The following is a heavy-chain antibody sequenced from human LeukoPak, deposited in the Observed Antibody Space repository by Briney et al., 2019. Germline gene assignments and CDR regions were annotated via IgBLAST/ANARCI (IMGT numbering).Heavy chain of an antibody. J-gene: IGHJ5*02. CDR2: ISAYNGNT. Sequence: PRASVKVSCKASGYTFTSYGISWVRQAPGQGLEWMGWISAYNGNTNYAQKLQGRVTMTTDTSTSTAYMELRSLRSDDTAVYYCARDWSQLVGYNWFDPWGQGTLVTVSS. D-gene: IGHD6-6*01. V-gene: IGHV1-18*01. CDR3: ARDWSQLVGYNWFDP. CDR1: GYTFTSYG.